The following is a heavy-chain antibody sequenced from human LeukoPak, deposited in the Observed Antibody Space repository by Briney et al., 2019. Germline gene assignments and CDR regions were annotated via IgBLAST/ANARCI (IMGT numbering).Heavy chain of an antibody. D-gene: IGHD2-15*01. CDR2: ISGSGGST. Sequence: GGSLRLSCAASGFTFRSYAMSWVRQAPGKGLEWVSAISGSGGSTYYADSVKGRFTISRDNSKNTLYLQMNSLRAEDTAVYYCAKGLGYCSGGSCYKGHYYYYGMDVWGQGTTVTVSS. V-gene: IGHV3-23*01. CDR3: AKGLGYCSGGSCYKGHYYYYGMDV. J-gene: IGHJ6*02. CDR1: GFTFRSYA.